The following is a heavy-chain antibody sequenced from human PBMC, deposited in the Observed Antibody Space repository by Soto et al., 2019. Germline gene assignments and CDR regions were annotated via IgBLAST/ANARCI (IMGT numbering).Heavy chain of an antibody. V-gene: IGHV4-59*01. CDR3: ARLQTGAARRLGFYFDY. J-gene: IGHJ4*02. D-gene: IGHD6-6*01. CDR2: IYYSGST. CDR1: GGSISSYY. Sequence: PSETLSLTCTVSGGSISSYYWSWIRQPPGKGLEWIGYIYYSGSTNYNPSLKSRVTISVDTSKNQFSLKLSSVTAAATAVYYCARLQTGAARRLGFYFDYWGQGTLVTVSS.